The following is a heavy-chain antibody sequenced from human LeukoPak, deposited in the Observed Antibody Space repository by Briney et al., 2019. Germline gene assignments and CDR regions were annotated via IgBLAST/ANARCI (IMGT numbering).Heavy chain of an antibody. CDR1: GGSISSYY. J-gene: IGHJ4*02. Sequence: SETLSLTCTVSGGSISSYYWSWIRQPPGKGLEWIGYIYYSGSTDYNPSLKSRVTISVDTFKNQFSLKLSSVTAADTAVYYCARENPDWGQPFDYWGQGTLVTVSS. D-gene: IGHD7-27*01. CDR3: ARENPDWGQPFDY. V-gene: IGHV4-59*01. CDR2: IYYSGST.